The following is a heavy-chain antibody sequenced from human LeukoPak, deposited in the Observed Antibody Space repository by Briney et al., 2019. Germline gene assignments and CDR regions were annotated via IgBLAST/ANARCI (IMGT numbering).Heavy chain of an antibody. Sequence: SETLSLTCSVSGGSIRSYYCNWIRQPPGKGLEWIGYIYYSGSTNYNPSLKSRVSISVDTSKNQFSLKLRSVTAADTAVYYCATSSGWYERNTWGGWFDPWGQGTLVTVSS. CDR1: GGSIRSYY. V-gene: IGHV4-59*01. D-gene: IGHD6-19*01. J-gene: IGHJ5*02. CDR2: IYYSGST. CDR3: ATSSGWYERNTWGGWFDP.